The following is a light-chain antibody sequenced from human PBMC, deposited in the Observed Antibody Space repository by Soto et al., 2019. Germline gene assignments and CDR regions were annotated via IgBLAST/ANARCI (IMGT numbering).Light chain of an antibody. J-gene: IGKJ2*01. CDR3: QQSYSTPFT. Sequence: DIQMTQSPFSLSASVGDRVTITCRASQRISSYLNWYQQKPGKAPNLLIYAASSLQSGVPSRFSGSASGTDFPLTISSLHPEDFATYYRQQSYSTPFTFGQGTKLEIK. V-gene: IGKV1-39*01. CDR1: QRISSY. CDR2: AAS.